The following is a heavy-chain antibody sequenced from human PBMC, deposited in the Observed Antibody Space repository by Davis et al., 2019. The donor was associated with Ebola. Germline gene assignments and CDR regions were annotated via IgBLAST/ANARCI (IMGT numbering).Heavy chain of an antibody. Sequence: GESLKISCAASGFTFSSYWMSWVRQAPGKGLEWVSAISGSGGSTYYADSVKGRFTISRDNSKNTLYLQMNSLRAEDTAVYYCAKDRQWLVGYGMDVWGQGTTVTVSS. CDR1: GFTFSSYW. CDR3: AKDRQWLVGYGMDV. CDR2: ISGSGGST. D-gene: IGHD6-19*01. V-gene: IGHV3-23*01. J-gene: IGHJ6*02.